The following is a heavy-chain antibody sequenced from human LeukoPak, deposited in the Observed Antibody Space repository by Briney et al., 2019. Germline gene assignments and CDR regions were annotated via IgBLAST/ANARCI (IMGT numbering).Heavy chain of an antibody. Sequence: GGSLRLSCAASGFTFSNYWMHWVRQAPGKGLEWVSYISSSSSTIYYADSVKGRFTISRDNAKNSLYLQMNSLRAEDTAVYYCATRRQAATHNWFDPWGQGTLVTVSS. V-gene: IGHV3-48*01. D-gene: IGHD2-15*01. CDR3: ATRRQAATHNWFDP. CDR1: GFTFSNYW. CDR2: ISSSSSTI. J-gene: IGHJ5*02.